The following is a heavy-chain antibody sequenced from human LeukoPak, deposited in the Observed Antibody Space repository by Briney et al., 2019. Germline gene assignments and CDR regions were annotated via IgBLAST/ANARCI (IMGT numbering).Heavy chain of an antibody. CDR3: ARPNITSYYDSRGYDAFDV. Sequence: GEPLKISCKGSGYKFNAYWIAWVRQMPGKGLEWMGIIYPDDSDTRYSPSFQGQVTISADKSVSIAYLPWSSLKASDTAMYYCARPNITSYYDSRGYDAFDVWGQGTMVIVSS. J-gene: IGHJ3*01. CDR1: GYKFNAYW. CDR2: IYPDDSDT. D-gene: IGHD3-22*01. V-gene: IGHV5-51*01.